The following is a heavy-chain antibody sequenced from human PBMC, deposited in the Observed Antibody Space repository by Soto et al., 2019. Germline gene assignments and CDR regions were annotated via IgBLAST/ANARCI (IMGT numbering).Heavy chain of an antibody. D-gene: IGHD6-19*01. Sequence: GGSLRLSCSVAGFTVSDSMSWVRQAPGKGLECVSFIHSDGSTHYTDSVRGRFTISRDNSKNTLYLQMDRLRVGDTAVYFCASDASGHFDYWGQGTLVTVSS. J-gene: IGHJ4*02. CDR1: GFTVSDS. CDR3: ASDASGHFDY. V-gene: IGHV3-53*01. CDR2: IHSDGST.